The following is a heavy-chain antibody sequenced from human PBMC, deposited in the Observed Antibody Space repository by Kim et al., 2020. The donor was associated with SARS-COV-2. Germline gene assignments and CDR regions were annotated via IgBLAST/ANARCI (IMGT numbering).Heavy chain of an antibody. V-gene: IGHV3-30*18. CDR2: ISYDGSNK. D-gene: IGHD6-19*01. CDR3: AKDRAVAGTNYYYYYGMDV. Sequence: GGSLRLSCAASGFTFSSYGMHWVRQAPGKGLEWVAVISYDGSNKYYADSVKGRFTISRDNSKNTLYLQMNSLRAEDTAVYYCAKDRAVAGTNYYYYYGMDVWGQGTTVTVSS. J-gene: IGHJ6*02. CDR1: GFTFSSYG.